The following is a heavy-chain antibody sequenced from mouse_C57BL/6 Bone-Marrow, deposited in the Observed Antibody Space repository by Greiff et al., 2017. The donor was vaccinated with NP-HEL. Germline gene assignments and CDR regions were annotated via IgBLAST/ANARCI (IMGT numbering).Heavy chain of an antibody. V-gene: IGHV1-78*01. J-gene: IGHJ3*01. D-gene: IGHD1-1*01. CDR3: ARHYYGSSYRFAY. CDR2: IYPRDGST. Sequence: QVQLQQSDAELVKPGASVKISCKVSGYTFTDYTIHWMKQRPEQGLEWIGYIYPRDGSTKYNEKFKGKATLTADKSSSTAYMQLNSLTSEDSAVYICARHYYGSSYRFAYWGQGTLVTVSA. CDR1: GYTFTDYT.